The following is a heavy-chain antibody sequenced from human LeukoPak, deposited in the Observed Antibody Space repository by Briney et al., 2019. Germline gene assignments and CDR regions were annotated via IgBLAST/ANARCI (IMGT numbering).Heavy chain of an antibody. CDR1: GGSISSYY. D-gene: IGHD6-6*01. CDR2: IYHSGST. V-gene: IGHV4-59*08. Sequence: SETLSLTCTVSGGSISSYYWSWIRQPPGKGLEWIGYIYHSGSTYYNPSLKSRVTISVDRSKNQFSLKLSSVTAADTAVYYCARQGSSSTYYYYYYMDVWGKGTMVTVSS. CDR3: ARQGSSSTYYYYYYMDV. J-gene: IGHJ6*03.